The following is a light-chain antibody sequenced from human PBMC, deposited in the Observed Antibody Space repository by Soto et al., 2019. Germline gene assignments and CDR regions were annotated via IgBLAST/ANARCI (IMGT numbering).Light chain of an antibody. J-gene: IGLJ3*02. V-gene: IGLV4-69*02. CDR2: INNDGSH. CDR1: SGHNSYA. Sequence: QAVVTQSPSASASLGASVKLTCTLSSGHNSYAIAWHQQQPEKGPRYVMKINNDGSHIKGDGIPDRFSGSSPGAERYLTISHLQSEDEAGYYCQTWGTGPWVFGGGTKVTVL. CDR3: QTWGTGPWV.